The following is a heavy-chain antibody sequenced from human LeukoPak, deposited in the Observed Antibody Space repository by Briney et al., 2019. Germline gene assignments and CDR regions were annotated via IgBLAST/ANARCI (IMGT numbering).Heavy chain of an antibody. Sequence: ASVKVSCKASGYPFSTYDINWVRQATGQGLEWMGWMNPNSGNTGYAQKFQGRVTMTRNTSITTAYMELSSLRSEDTAVYYCARWIVGAQNYGMDVWGQGTTVTVS. J-gene: IGHJ6*02. CDR2: MNPNSGNT. V-gene: IGHV1-8*01. D-gene: IGHD1-26*01. CDR3: ARWIVGAQNYGMDV. CDR1: GYPFSTYD.